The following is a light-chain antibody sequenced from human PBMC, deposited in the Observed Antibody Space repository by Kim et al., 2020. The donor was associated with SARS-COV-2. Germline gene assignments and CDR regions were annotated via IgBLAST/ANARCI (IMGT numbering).Light chain of an antibody. V-gene: IGKV1-27*01. CDR2: AAS. CDR3: QKYNRAPWT. J-gene: IGKJ1*01. CDR1: QGITNS. Sequence: DIQMTQSPSSLSVSVGDRVTITCRASQGITNSLAWYQQKPGKVPHLLIYAASALQSGVPSRFSGSGSGTDFTLTISRLQPEDGATYYCQKYNRAPWTFGQGTKVDSK.